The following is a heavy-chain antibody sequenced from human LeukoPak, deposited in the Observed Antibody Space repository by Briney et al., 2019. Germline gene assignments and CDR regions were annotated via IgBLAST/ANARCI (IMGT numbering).Heavy chain of an antibody. D-gene: IGHD6-13*01. Sequence: SETLSLTCTVSGGSISSTSYCWGWIRQPPGKGLEWIGTIYYSGSTYYNPSLKSRVTISVDTSKNQLSLKLSSVTAADTAVYYCARGVAAAGQYYFDYWGQGTLVTVSS. V-gene: IGHV4-39*01. J-gene: IGHJ4*02. CDR2: IYYSGST. CDR3: ARGVAAAGQYYFDY. CDR1: GGSISSTSYC.